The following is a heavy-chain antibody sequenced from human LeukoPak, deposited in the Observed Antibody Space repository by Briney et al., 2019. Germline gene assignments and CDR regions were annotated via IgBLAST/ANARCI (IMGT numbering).Heavy chain of an antibody. D-gene: IGHD2-15*01. CDR1: GFTFSNYW. Sequence: GGSLRLSWAASGFTFSNYWMSWVRQAPGKGLEWVANIKQDGSEKYYVDSVKGRFTISRDNTENSLYLQMDSLRAEETAVYYCARDGSSFDYWGHGTLVTVSS. CDR3: ARDGSSFDY. J-gene: IGHJ4*01. V-gene: IGHV3-7*01. CDR2: IKQDGSEK.